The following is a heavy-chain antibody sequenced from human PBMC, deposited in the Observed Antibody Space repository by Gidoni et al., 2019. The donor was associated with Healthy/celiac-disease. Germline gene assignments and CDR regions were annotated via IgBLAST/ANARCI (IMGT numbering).Heavy chain of an antibody. CDR2: INPNRGGT. D-gene: IGHD3-3*01. J-gene: IGHJ5*02. CDR3: ARASPGDDFWSGSNWFDP. Sequence: QVQLVQSGAEVKTPGASVKVSCTASGYTLTGYYRHWVRQAPGQGLEWLGWINPNRGGTNYAQKFQGRVTMTRDTSISTAYMELSRLRSDDTAVYYCARASPGDDFWSGSNWFDPWGQGTLVTVSS. CDR1: GYTLTGYY. V-gene: IGHV1-2*02.